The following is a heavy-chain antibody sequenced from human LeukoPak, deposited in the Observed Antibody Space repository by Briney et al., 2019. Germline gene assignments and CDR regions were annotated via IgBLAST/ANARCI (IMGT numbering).Heavy chain of an antibody. CDR3: AKGLYCSSTSCYTPDY. Sequence: PGGSLRLSCAASGFTFSSYGMHWVRQAPGKGLEWVAFIRYDGSNKYYADSVKGRFTIPRDNSKNTLYLQMNSLRAEDTAVYYCAKGLYCSSTSCYTPDYWGQGTLVTVSS. D-gene: IGHD2-2*02. CDR1: GFTFSSYG. CDR2: IRYDGSNK. J-gene: IGHJ4*02. V-gene: IGHV3-30*02.